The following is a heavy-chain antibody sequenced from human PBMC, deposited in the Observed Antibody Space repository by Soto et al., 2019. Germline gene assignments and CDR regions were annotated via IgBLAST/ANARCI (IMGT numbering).Heavy chain of an antibody. CDR3: AHRHGAAVGTGTNWFAP. D-gene: IGHD6-13*01. Sequence: QITLKESGPTLVKPTQTLTLTCTFSGFSLSTSGVGVGWIRQPPGKALEWLASIYGDDDKLYSPSLRSRLTITKDTSKNQVVLIMTNVDPVDTGTYYCAHRHGAAVGTGTNWFAPWGQGTPVTVSS. CDR1: GFSLSTSGVG. CDR2: IYGDDDK. J-gene: IGHJ5*02. V-gene: IGHV2-5*02.